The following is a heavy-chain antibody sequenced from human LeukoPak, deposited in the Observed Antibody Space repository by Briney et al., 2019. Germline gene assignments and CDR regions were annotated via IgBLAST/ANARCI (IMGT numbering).Heavy chain of an antibody. CDR2: IRRSAYGGAA. CDR1: GFAFDDFA. CDR3: SRNGLVDFDY. V-gene: IGHV3-49*04. J-gene: IGHJ4*02. Sequence: GGSLRLSCTTSGFAFDDFAMRWVRQPAGKGLEWVGFIRRSAYGGAAEYAASVKGRFIISRDDSKGIAYLQMNSLKTEDTAVYYCSRNGLVDFDYWGQGSRVIVSP.